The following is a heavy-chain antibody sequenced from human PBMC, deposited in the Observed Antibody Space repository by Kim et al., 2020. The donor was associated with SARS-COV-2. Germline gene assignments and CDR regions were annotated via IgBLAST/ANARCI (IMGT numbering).Heavy chain of an antibody. V-gene: IGHV3-23*03. Sequence: ADTVKVRFTIPRDNSKHPLYLQLNSLGAEDTAVYYCAKVSSDYGDYLIDYWGQGTLVTVSS. D-gene: IGHD4-17*01. J-gene: IGHJ4*02. CDR3: AKVSSDYGDYLIDY.